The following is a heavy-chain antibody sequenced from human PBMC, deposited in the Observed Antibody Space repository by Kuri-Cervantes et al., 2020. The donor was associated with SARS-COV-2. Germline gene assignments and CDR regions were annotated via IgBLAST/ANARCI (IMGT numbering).Heavy chain of an antibody. J-gene: IGHJ3*02. D-gene: IGHD6-19*01. CDR1: GYTFTSYY. Sequence: ASVKVSCKASGYTFTSYYMHWVRQAPGQGLEWMGIINPSGGSTSYAQKFQGRVTMTRDTSTSTVYMELSSLRSDDTAVYYCARVFPEYSSGWSRGAFDIWGQGTMVTVSS. CDR3: ARVFPEYSSGWSRGAFDI. V-gene: IGHV1-46*01. CDR2: INPSGGST.